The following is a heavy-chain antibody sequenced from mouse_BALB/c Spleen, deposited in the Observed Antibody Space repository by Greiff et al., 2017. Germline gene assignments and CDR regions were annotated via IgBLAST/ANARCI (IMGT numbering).Heavy chain of an antibody. D-gene: IGHD1-2*01. CDR2: ISYSGST. CDR1: GYSITSDYA. V-gene: IGHV3-2*02. J-gene: IGHJ4*01. Sequence: EVQLQQSGPGLVKPSQSLSLTCTVTGYSITSDYAWNWIRQFPGNKLEWMGYISYSGSTSYNPSLKSRISITRDTSKNQFFLQLNSVTTEDTATYYCARAFITTTYYAMDYWGQGTSVTVSS. CDR3: ARAFITTTYYAMDY.